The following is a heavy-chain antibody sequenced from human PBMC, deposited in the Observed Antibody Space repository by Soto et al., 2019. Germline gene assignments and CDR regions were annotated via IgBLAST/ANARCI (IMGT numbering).Heavy chain of an antibody. CDR1: GITFSSYG. Sequence: GGSLRLSCAASGITFSSYGMHWVRQAPGKGLEWVAVISYDGSNKYYADSVKGRFPISRANSKNTLYLQMNSLRAEDTAVYYWAGAPELMGYWGQGTLVTVSS. CDR3: AGAPELMGY. V-gene: IGHV3-30*03. CDR2: ISYDGSNK. J-gene: IGHJ4*02. D-gene: IGHD2-8*01.